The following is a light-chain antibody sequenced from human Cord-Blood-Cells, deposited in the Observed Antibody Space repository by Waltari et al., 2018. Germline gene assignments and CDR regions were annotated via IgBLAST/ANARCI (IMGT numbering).Light chain of an antibody. V-gene: IGLV2-14*01. CDR3: SSYTSSSTPYV. J-gene: IGLJ1*01. Sequence: QSALTQPASVSGSPGQSITISCTGTSSDVGGYNYVSWYQQHPGKAPKLMIYEVSNRPSGVSTRFSGSKSGNAAALTISGRQAEDEADYYCSSYTSSSTPYVFGTGTKVTVL. CDR1: SSDVGGYNY. CDR2: EVS.